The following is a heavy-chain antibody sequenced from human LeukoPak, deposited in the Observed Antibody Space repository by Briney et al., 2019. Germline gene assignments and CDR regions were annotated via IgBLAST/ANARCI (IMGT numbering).Heavy chain of an antibody. D-gene: IGHD6-19*01. Sequence: GGSLRLSCAASGFTFSSYAMSWVRQAPGKGLEWVSAISGSGGSTYYADSVRGRFTISRDNSKNTLYLQMNSLRAEDTAVYYCAKGIAVAGTPPFDYWGQGTLVTVSS. J-gene: IGHJ4*02. CDR1: GFTFSSYA. V-gene: IGHV3-23*01. CDR2: ISGSGGST. CDR3: AKGIAVAGTPPFDY.